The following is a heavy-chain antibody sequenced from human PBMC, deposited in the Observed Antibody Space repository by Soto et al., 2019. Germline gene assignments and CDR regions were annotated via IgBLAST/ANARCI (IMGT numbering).Heavy chain of an antibody. J-gene: IGHJ4*02. Sequence: QLLESGPGLVKPSETLSLTCTVSGGSISSSSYYWGWIRQPPGKGLEWIGSIYYSGSTYYNPSLKSRVTISVDTSKNQFSLKLSSVTAADTAVYYCARQAGYSGYDSDYWGQGTLVTVS. CDR1: GGSISSSSYY. CDR3: ARQAGYSGYDSDY. V-gene: IGHV4-39*01. D-gene: IGHD5-12*01. CDR2: IYYSGST.